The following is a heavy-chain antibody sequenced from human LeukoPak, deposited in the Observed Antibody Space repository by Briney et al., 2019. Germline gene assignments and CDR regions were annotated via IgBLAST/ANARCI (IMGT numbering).Heavy chain of an antibody. D-gene: IGHD3-10*01. CDR2: ISSSSSTI. CDR1: GFTFSSYS. Sequence: GGSLRLSCAASGFTFSSYSMNWVRQAPGKGLEWVSYISSSSSTIYYADSVKGRFTISRDNTKNSLYLQMNSLRAEDTAVYYCARGYAMVRGVNFDYWGQGTLVTVSS. V-gene: IGHV3-48*01. J-gene: IGHJ4*02. CDR3: ARGYAMVRGVNFDY.